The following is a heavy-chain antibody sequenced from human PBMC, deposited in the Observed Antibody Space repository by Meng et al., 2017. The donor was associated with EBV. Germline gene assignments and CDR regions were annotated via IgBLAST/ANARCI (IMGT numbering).Heavy chain of an antibody. CDR2: IYWDDDK. CDR1: GLSLSTSGVG. J-gene: IGHJ5*02. CDR3: AHRRDEYSSSWYGWFDP. Sequence: QTPLKVSGPTLVKPTQTLPLTCTFSGLSLSTSGVGVGWIRQPPGKALEWLALIYWDDDKRYSPSLKSRLTITKDTSKNQVVLTMTNMDPVDTATYYCAHRRDEYSSSWYGWFDPWGQGTLVTVSS. V-gene: IGHV2-5*02. D-gene: IGHD6-13*01.